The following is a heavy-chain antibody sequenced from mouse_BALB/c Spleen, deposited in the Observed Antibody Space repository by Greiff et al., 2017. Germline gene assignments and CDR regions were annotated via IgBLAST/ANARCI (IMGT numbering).Heavy chain of an antibody. J-gene: IGHJ4*01. V-gene: IGHV2-6-4*01. CDR2: IWGGGST. CDR3: ARKEIYYYGSSYDYYAMDY. Sequence: VKLMESGPGLVAPSQSLSITCTVSGFSLSRYSVHWVRQPPGKGLEWLGMIWGGGSTDYNSALKSRLSISKDNSKSQVFLKMNSLQTDDTAMYYCARKEIYYYGSSYDYYAMDYWGQGTSVTVSS. D-gene: IGHD1-1*01. CDR1: GFSLSRYS.